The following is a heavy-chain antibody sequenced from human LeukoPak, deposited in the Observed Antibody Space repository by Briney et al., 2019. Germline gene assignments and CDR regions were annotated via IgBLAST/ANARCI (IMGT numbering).Heavy chain of an antibody. CDR3: ARRTTVTTGRAFDI. J-gene: IGHJ3*02. V-gene: IGHV3-53*01. D-gene: IGHD4-17*01. Sequence: PGGSLRLSCAASGFTVSSNYMSWVRPAPGKGLEWVLVIYSGGSTYYADSVKGRFTISRDNSKNTLYLQMNSLRAEDTAVYYCARRTTVTTGRAFDIWGQGTMVTVSS. CDR1: GFTVSSNY. CDR2: IYSGGST.